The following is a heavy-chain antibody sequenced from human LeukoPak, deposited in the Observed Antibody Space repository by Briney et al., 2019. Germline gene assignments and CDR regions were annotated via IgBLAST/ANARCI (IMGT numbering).Heavy chain of an antibody. CDR1: GGSFSGYY. Sequence: PSETLSPTCAVYGGSFSGYYWSWIRQPPGKGLEWIGEINHSGSTNYNPSLKSRVTISVDTSKNQFSLKLSSVTAADTAVYYCARAPPVVVPAASFYYYYMDVWGKGTTVTVSS. V-gene: IGHV4-34*01. D-gene: IGHD2-2*01. CDR3: ARAPPVVVPAASFYYYYMDV. J-gene: IGHJ6*03. CDR2: INHSGST.